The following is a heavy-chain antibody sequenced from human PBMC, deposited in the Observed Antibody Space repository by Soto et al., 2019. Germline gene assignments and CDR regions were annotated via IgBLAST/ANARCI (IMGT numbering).Heavy chain of an antibody. CDR1: GGTFSSYA. CDR2: IIPIFGTA. CDR3: ARGGRITIFGGVIIPEVYGMDV. Sequence: SVKVSCKASGGTFSSYAISWVRQAPGQGLEWMGGIIPIFGTANYARKFQGRVTITADESTSTAYMELSSLRSEDTAVYYCARGGRITIFGGVIIPEVYGMDVWGQGTTVTVSS. V-gene: IGHV1-69*13. D-gene: IGHD3-3*01. J-gene: IGHJ6*02.